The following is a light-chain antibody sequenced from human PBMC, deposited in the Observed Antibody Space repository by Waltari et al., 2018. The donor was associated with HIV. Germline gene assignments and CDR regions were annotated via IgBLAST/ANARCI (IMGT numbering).Light chain of an antibody. J-gene: IGKJ2*01. CDR3: HQSSRLPYT. CDR2: YAS. CDR1: ESIGTS. Sequence: EIVLTQSPDFQSVTPKEKVTITCRASESIGTSIHWYQQKPDQSPKLLIKYASQSISGVPSRYSGSGSGTDFTHTINSLEAGDAAAYFCHQSSRLPYTFGQGTKLEI. V-gene: IGKV6D-21*02.